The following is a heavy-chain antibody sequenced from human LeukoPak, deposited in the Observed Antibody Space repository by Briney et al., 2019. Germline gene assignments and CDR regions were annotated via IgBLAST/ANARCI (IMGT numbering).Heavy chain of an antibody. Sequence: ASVKVSFKAAGYTFISYGISWVRQAPGQGLEWMGWISAYDGNTNYAQKLQDRVTMTTDTSTSTAYMELRSLRSDDTAVYYCARYRVGDYYYYYMDVWGKGTTVTVSS. CDR3: ARYRVGDYYYYYMDV. V-gene: IGHV1-18*01. CDR1: GYTFISYG. CDR2: ISAYDGNT. J-gene: IGHJ6*03.